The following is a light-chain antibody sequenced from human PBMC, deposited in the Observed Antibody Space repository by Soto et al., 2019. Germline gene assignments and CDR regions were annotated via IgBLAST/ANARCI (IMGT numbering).Light chain of an antibody. CDR2: EVT. J-gene: IGLJ2*01. CDR3: SSHTSSASVV. CDR1: SSGIGAHDY. Sequence: QSALTQPASVSGSPGQSITISCTGTSSGIGAHDYVSWYRQHPGKAPKLLIYEVTNRPSGVSPRFSGSKSANTASLTTPGLQVGDEADYYCSSHTSSASVVFGGVTKLTVL. V-gene: IGLV2-14*01.